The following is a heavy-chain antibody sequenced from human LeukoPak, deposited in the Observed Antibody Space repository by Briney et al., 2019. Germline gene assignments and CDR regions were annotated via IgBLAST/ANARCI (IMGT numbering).Heavy chain of an antibody. CDR3: ARDGDSGSYST. CDR2: IIPIFGTA. CDR1: GGTFSSYA. Sequence: GASVKVSCKASGGTFSSYAISWVRQAPGQGLEWMGGIIPIFGTANYAQKFQGRVTITTDESTSTAYMELRSLRSDDTAVYYCARDGDSGSYSTWGQGTLVTVSS. D-gene: IGHD1-26*01. J-gene: IGHJ4*02. V-gene: IGHV1-69*05.